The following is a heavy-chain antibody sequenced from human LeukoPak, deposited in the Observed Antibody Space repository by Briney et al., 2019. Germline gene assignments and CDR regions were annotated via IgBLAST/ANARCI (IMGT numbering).Heavy chain of an antibody. Sequence: PGGSLRLSCAASGFTFSSYAMSWVRQAPGKGLEWVSAISGSGGSTYYADSVKGRFTISRDNSKNTLYLQMNSLRAEDTAVYYCAKALSPGSYYYYGMDVWGQGTTVTVSS. CDR3: AKALSPGSYYYYGMDV. CDR1: GFTFSSYA. J-gene: IGHJ6*02. CDR2: ISGSGGST. D-gene: IGHD5/OR15-5a*01. V-gene: IGHV3-23*01.